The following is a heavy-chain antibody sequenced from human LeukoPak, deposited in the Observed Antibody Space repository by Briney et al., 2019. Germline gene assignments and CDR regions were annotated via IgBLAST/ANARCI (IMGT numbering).Heavy chain of an antibody. D-gene: IGHD2-2*01. J-gene: IGHJ4*02. CDR3: ASAESSHQLLPLDY. CDR2: IYYSGST. V-gene: IGHV4-31*03. Sequence: PSQTLSLTCTVSGGSISSGGYYWGWIRQHPGKGLEWIGYIYYSGSTYYNPSLKSRVTISVDTSKNQFSLKLSSVTAADTAVYYCASAESSHQLLPLDYWGQGTLVTVSS. CDR1: GGSISSGGYY.